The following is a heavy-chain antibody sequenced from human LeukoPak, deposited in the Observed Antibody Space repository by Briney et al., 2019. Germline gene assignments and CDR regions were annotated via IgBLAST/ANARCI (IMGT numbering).Heavy chain of an antibody. Sequence: ASVKVSCKASGGTFSSYTISWVRQAPGQGLEWMGRIIPILGIANYAQKFQGRVTITADKSTSTAYMELRSLRSDDTAVYYCARSKNLLLRYFAQAPNWFDPWGQGTLVTVSS. CDR1: GGTFSSYT. CDR3: ARSKNLLLRYFAQAPNWFDP. CDR2: IIPILGIA. V-gene: IGHV1-69*02. J-gene: IGHJ5*02. D-gene: IGHD3-9*01.